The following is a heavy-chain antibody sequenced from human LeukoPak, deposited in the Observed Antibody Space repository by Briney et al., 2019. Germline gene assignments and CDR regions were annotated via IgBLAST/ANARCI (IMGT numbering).Heavy chain of an antibody. Sequence: GGSLRLSCAASGFTFSSYWMHWVCQAPGKGLVWVSRSNSDGSDTIYADSVKGRFTISRDNGKNTLYLQMNSLRAEDTAVYYWARVKREYYFDYWGQGNLVTVSS. CDR1: GFTFSSYW. CDR3: ARVKREYYFDY. CDR2: SNSDGSDT. D-gene: IGHD3-10*01. V-gene: IGHV3-74*01. J-gene: IGHJ4*02.